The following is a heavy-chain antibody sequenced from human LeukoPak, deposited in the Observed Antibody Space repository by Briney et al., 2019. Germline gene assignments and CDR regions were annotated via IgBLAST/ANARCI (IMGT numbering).Heavy chain of an antibody. CDR1: GYTLTELS. D-gene: IGHD2-2*01. J-gene: IGHJ5*02. Sequence: EASVKVSCKVSGYTLTELSMHWVRQAPGKGLEWMGGFDPEDGETIYAQKFQGRVTMTEDTSTDTAYMELSSLRSEDTAVYYCARGQTPYCSSTSCPPFNWFDPWGQGTLVTVSS. CDR3: ARGQTPYCSSTSCPPFNWFDP. CDR2: FDPEDGET. V-gene: IGHV1-24*01.